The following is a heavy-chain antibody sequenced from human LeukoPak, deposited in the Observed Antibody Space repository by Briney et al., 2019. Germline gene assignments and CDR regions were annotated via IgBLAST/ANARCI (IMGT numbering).Heavy chain of an antibody. CDR1: GFTFSSYG. J-gene: IGHJ4*02. D-gene: IGHD1-7*01. Sequence: AGGSLRLSCAASGFTFSSYGMHWVRQAPGKGLEGVAFIRYDGSNKYYADSVKGRFTISRDNSKNTLYLQMNSLRAEDTAVYYCAKDLSGYNWNYSSYWGQGTLVTVSS. CDR2: IRYDGSNK. V-gene: IGHV3-30*02. CDR3: AKDLSGYNWNYSSY.